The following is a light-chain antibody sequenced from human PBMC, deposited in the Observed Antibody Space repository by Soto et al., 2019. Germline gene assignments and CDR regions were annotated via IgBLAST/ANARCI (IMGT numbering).Light chain of an antibody. V-gene: IGKV1-27*01. CDR2: DAS. J-gene: IGKJ3*01. CDR1: QAIRSS. CDR3: QKYDDAPLT. Sequence: DIQMTQSPSALSASVGDRVTFTCRASQAIRSSLAWYQQKPGRIPTLLIYDASTLQSGVPSRFSGSGSGTDFTLTINGLQPEDVATYFCQKYDDAPLTFGPGTKVDLK.